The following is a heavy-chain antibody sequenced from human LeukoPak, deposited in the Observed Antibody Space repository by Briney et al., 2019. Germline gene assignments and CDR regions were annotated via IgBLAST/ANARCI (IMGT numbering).Heavy chain of an antibody. CDR1: GVTFSNYA. Sequence: PGGSLRLSCAASGVTFSNYAMSWVRQALGKGLEWVSTISNSGAGTYYADSVKGRFTISRDNSKNTLYLQMNSLRAEDTAIHYCAKVPYSDYGSGRPPFMDVWGQGTTVAVSS. D-gene: IGHD3-10*01. CDR3: AKVPYSDYGSGRPPFMDV. J-gene: IGHJ6*02. V-gene: IGHV3-23*01. CDR2: ISNSGAGT.